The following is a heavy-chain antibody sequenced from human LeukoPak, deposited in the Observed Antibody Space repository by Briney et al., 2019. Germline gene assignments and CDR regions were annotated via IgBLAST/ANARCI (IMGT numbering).Heavy chain of an antibody. CDR3: ARVTGAAAAYWFDP. Sequence: ASVKVSCKASGYTFTSYAMHWVRQAPGQRLEWMGWINAGNGNTKYSQKFQGRVTITRDTSASTAYMELSSLRSEDTAAYYCARVTGAAAAYWFDPWGQGTLVTVSS. D-gene: IGHD6-13*01. J-gene: IGHJ5*02. CDR1: GYTFTSYA. CDR2: INAGNGNT. V-gene: IGHV1-3*01.